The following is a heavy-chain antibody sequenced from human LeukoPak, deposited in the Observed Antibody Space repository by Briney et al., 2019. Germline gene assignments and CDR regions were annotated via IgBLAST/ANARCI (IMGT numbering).Heavy chain of an antibody. Sequence: SSETLSLTCTVSGGSVSSSSYYWGWIRPPPGKGLGWIGNINYSGPTYYNPSLKGRVTIYVDTSKRQFSLKLTSVTAADTAVYYCARLTIEANTIIIVSKGSFDFWGQGTLVTVSS. CDR2: INYSGPT. CDR3: ARLTIEANTIIIVSKGSFDF. J-gene: IGHJ4*02. CDR1: GGSVSSSSYY. V-gene: IGHV4-39*01. D-gene: IGHD3-22*01.